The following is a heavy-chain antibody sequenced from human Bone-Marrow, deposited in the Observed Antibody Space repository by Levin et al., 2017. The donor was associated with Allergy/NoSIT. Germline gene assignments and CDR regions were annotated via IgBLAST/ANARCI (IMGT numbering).Heavy chain of an antibody. D-gene: IGHD6-6*01. J-gene: IGHJ3*02. Sequence: SETLSLTCGVSGYSISSGYYWGWIRQPPGKGLEWIGNIFNSGSTSYNPSLKSRVTISVDTSKNHFSLKLNSVTAADTAVYYCAREGGAARPVIDIWGQGTMVAVSS. CDR1: GYSISSGYY. CDR2: IFNSGST. CDR3: AREGGAARPVIDI. V-gene: IGHV4-38-2*02.